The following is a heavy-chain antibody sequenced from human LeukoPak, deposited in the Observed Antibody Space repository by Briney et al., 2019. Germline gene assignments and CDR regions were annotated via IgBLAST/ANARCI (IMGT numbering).Heavy chain of an antibody. CDR1: GGSISSSSYY. CDR2: IYYSGST. Sequence: PSETLSLTCTVSGGSISSSSYYWGWIRQPPGKGLEWIGSIYYSGSTYYNPSLKSRVTISVDTSKNQFSLKLSSVTAADTAVYYCAREKNSSGYLKDAFDIWGQGTMVTVSS. V-gene: IGHV4-39*07. D-gene: IGHD3-22*01. CDR3: AREKNSSGYLKDAFDI. J-gene: IGHJ3*02.